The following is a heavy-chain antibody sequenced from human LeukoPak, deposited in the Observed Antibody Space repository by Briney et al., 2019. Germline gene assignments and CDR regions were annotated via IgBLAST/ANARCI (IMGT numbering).Heavy chain of an antibody. CDR3: AKDSGGWYYFDY. J-gene: IGHJ4*02. V-gene: IGHV3-43*01. CDR1: GFTSDDYT. CDR2: ISWDGGST. D-gene: IGHD6-19*01. Sequence: GGSLRLSCAASGFTSDDYTMHWVRQAPGKGLEWVSLISWDGGSTYYADSVKGRFTISRDNSKNSLYLQINSLRTEDTALYYCAKDSGGWYYFDYWGQGTLVTVSS.